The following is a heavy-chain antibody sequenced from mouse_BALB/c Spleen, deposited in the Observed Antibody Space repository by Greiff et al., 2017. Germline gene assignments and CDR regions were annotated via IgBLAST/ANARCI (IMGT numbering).Heavy chain of an antibody. D-gene: IGHD6-1*01. CDR3: ARGPPGFDY. J-gene: IGHJ2*01. Sequence: EVQLVESGGGLVQPGGSRKLSCAASGFTFSSFGMHWVRQAPEKGLEWVAYISSGSSTIYYADTVKGRFTISRDNPKNTLFLQMTSLRSEDTAMYYCARGPPGFDYWGQGTTLTVSS. CDR2: ISSGSSTI. V-gene: IGHV5-17*02. CDR1: GFTFSSFG.